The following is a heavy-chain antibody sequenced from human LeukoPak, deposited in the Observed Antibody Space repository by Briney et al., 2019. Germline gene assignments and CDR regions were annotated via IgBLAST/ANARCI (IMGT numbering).Heavy chain of an antibody. CDR3: ASGKFNGGYFFDY. J-gene: IGHJ4*02. CDR2: IYYSGST. CDR1: GGSISSSSYY. D-gene: IGHD2-8*01. Sequence: SETLSLTCTASGGSISSSSYYWGWIRQPPGKGLEWIGSIYYSGSTYYNPSLKSRVTISVDTSKNQFSLKLSSVTAADTAVYYCASGKFNGGYFFDYWGQGTLVTVSS. V-gene: IGHV4-39*07.